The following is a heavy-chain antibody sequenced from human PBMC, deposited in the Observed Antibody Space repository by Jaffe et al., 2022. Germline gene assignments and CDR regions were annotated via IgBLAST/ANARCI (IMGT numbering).Heavy chain of an antibody. CDR2: INAGNGNT. CDR1: GYTFTSYA. J-gene: IGHJ4*02. CDR3: ARYAILEEILGYFDY. V-gene: IGHV1-3*01. Sequence: QVQLVQSGAEVKKPGASVKVSCKASGYTFTSYAMHWVRQAPGQRLEWMGWINAGNGNTKYSQKFQGRVTITRDTSASTAYMELSSLRSEDTAVYYCARYAILEEILGYFDYWGQGTLVTVSS. D-gene: IGHD3-3*01.